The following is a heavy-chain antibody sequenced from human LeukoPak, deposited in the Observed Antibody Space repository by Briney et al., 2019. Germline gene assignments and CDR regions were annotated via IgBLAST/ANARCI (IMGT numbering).Heavy chain of an antibody. Sequence: KPSETLSLTCTVSGGSISGSGSYWGWIRQPPGKGLEWIGSIYYSGNTYNPSLKSRVTISVDTSKNQFSLNLTSVTAADTAVYYCARVMAARREDLNWFDPWGQGTLVTVSS. J-gene: IGHJ5*02. V-gene: IGHV4-39*07. CDR3: ARVMAARREDLNWFDP. CDR1: GGSISGSGSY. CDR2: IYYSGNT. D-gene: IGHD6-6*01.